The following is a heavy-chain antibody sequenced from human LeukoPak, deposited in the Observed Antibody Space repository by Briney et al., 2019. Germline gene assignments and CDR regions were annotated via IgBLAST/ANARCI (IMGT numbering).Heavy chain of an antibody. Sequence: ASVKVSCKASGYTLTTFDINWVRQATGQGLEWMGWINPNSGGTNYAQKFQGRVTMTRDTSISTAYMELSRLRSDDTAVYYCAREGKRSGYSYGFDYWGQGTLVTVSS. D-gene: IGHD5-18*01. CDR1: GYTLTTFD. V-gene: IGHV1-2*02. CDR3: AREGKRSGYSYGFDY. CDR2: INPNSGGT. J-gene: IGHJ4*02.